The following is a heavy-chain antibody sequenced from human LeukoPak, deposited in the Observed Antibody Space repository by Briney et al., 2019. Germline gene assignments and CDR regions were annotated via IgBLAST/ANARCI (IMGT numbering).Heavy chain of an antibody. V-gene: IGHV5-51*01. CDR2: IYPGDSET. CDR1: GYTFSSYW. CDR3: ARNQYSGTFYNAFDI. D-gene: IGHD1-26*01. J-gene: IGHJ3*02. Sequence: GESLKISCKGSGYTFSSYWIGWVRQMSGKGLEWMGIIYPGDSETRYSPSFQGQVTMSADKSTSTAYLQWSSLKASDTAMYYCARNQYSGTFYNAFDIWGQGTMVTVS.